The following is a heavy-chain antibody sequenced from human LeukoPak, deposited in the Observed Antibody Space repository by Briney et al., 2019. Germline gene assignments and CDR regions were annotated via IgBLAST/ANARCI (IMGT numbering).Heavy chain of an antibody. CDR1: GGTFSSYA. D-gene: IGHD3-16*02. J-gene: IGHJ5*02. CDR3: ARGTGYTDGAPLGWFDP. CDR2: IIPIFGTA. Sequence: SVKVSCKASGGTFSSYAISWVRQAPGQGLEWMGGIIPIFGTANYAQKFQGRVTITADESTSTAYMELSSLRSEDTAVCYCARGTGYTDGAPLGWFDPWGQGTLVTVSS. V-gene: IGHV1-69*01.